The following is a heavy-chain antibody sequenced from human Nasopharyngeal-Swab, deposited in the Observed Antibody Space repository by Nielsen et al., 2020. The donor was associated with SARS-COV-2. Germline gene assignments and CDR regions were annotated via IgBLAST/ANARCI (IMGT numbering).Heavy chain of an antibody. CDR2: IANDASNE. CDR1: GFTFSSFG. D-gene: IGHD4-17*01. J-gene: IGHJ4*02. CDR3: ARDAPAHYGAFY. Sequence: GESLKISCAASGFTFSSFGMHWVRQAPGKGLEWVAFIANDASNEYYGDSVKGRFSISSDSSKNTLYLQMDSLRGEDTAVYYCARDAPAHYGAFYWGRGTLVTVSS. V-gene: IGHV3-30*03.